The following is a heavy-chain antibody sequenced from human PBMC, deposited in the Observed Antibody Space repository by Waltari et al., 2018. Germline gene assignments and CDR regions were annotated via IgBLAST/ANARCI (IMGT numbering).Heavy chain of an antibody. CDR2: INHSGST. D-gene: IGHD3-10*01. V-gene: IGHV4-34*01. Sequence: QVQLQQWGAGLLRPSETLSLTCDVYSGSFSGYYLTWIRQSPGKGLEWIGEINHSGSTNYNPSLKSRVTISVDTSKNQFSLRVSSVTAADSAVYYCARVRYYGSGNYYFDALDLWGQGTMVTVSS. J-gene: IGHJ3*01. CDR1: SGSFSGYY. CDR3: ARVRYYGSGNYYFDALDL.